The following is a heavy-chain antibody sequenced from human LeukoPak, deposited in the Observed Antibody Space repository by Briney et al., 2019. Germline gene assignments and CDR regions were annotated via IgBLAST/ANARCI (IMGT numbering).Heavy chain of an antibody. CDR2: IIPIFGTA. J-gene: IGHJ4*02. D-gene: IGHD2-15*01. Sequence: SVKVSCKASGGTFSSYAISWVRQAPGQGLEWMGGIIPIFGTANYAQKFQGRVTITADESTSTAYRELSSLRSEDTAVYYCARDAYCSGGSCSSLFDYWGQGTLVTVSS. V-gene: IGHV1-69*13. CDR1: GGTFSSYA. CDR3: ARDAYCSGGSCSSLFDY.